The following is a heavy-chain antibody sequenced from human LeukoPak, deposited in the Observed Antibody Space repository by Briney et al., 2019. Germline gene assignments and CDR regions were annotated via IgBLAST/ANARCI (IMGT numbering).Heavy chain of an antibody. J-gene: IGHJ4*02. Sequence: ASVKVSCKASCYTFTSYGISWVRQAPGQGLEWMGWISAYNGNTNYAQKLQGRVTMTTDTSMSTAYMELRSLRSDDTAVYYCARSLSGSYYGVYLDYWGQGTLVTVSS. D-gene: IGHD1-26*01. CDR3: ARSLSGSYYGVYLDY. V-gene: IGHV1-18*01. CDR2: ISAYNGNT. CDR1: CYTFTSYG.